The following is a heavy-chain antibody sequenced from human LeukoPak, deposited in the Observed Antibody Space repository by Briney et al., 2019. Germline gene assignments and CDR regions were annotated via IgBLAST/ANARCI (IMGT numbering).Heavy chain of an antibody. CDR1: GYTLTELS. CDR2: FDPEDGET. D-gene: IGHD6-6*01. V-gene: IGHV1-24*01. J-gene: IGHJ6*02. Sequence: ASVKVSCKVSGYTLTELSMHWVRQAPGKGLEWMGGFDPEDGETIYAQKFQGRVTTTEDTSTDTAYMELSSLRSEDTAVYYCATHRSSSRLRRVLPYGMDVWGQGTTVTVSS. CDR3: ATHRSSSRLRRVLPYGMDV.